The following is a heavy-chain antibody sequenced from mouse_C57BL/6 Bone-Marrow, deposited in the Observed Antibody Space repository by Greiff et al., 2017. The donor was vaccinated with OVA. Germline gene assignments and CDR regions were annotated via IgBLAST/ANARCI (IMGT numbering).Heavy chain of an antibody. Sequence: EVKLMESGGGLVKPGGSLKLSCAASGFTFSDYGMHWVRQAPEKGLEWVAYISSGSSTIYYAATVKGRFTISRDNAKYTLFLQMTSLRSEDTAMYYCARPSGYYAMDYWGQGTSVTVSS. CDR3: ARPSGYYAMDY. CDR2: ISSGSSTI. D-gene: IGHD1-3*01. V-gene: IGHV5-17*01. CDR1: GFTFSDYG. J-gene: IGHJ4*01.